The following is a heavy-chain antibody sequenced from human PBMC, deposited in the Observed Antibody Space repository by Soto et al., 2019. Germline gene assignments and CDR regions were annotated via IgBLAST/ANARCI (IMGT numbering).Heavy chain of an antibody. V-gene: IGHV1-18*01. J-gene: IGHJ4*02. D-gene: IGHD3-9*01. CDR2: ISAYNGNT. Sequence: ASVKVSCKASGYTFTSYGISWVRQAPGQGLEWMGWISAYNGNTNYAQKLQGRVTMTTDTSTSTAYMELRSLRSDDTAVYYCARESGFDFGWLLNPDYWGQGTLVTVSS. CDR3: ARESGFDFGWLLNPDY. CDR1: GYTFTSYG.